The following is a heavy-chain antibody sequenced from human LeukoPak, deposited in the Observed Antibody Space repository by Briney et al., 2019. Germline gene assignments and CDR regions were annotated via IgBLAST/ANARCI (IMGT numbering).Heavy chain of an antibody. CDR1: GSTFSSYA. CDR3: AKGRGYCTGGSCYSDY. V-gene: IGHV3-23*01. Sequence: PGGSLRLSCAASGSTFSSYAMSWVRQAPGKGLDWVSTISGGGDSTYYADSVKGRFTISRDNSKNTLYLQMNSLRAEDTAVYYCAKGRGYCTGGSCYSDYWGQGTLVTVSS. CDR2: ISGGGDST. J-gene: IGHJ4*02. D-gene: IGHD2-15*01.